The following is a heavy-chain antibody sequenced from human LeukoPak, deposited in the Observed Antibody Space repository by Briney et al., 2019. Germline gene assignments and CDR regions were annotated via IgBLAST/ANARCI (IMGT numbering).Heavy chain of an antibody. D-gene: IGHD6-6*01. J-gene: IGHJ6*03. CDR3: ARGDIATRQSFYMDV. CDR1: GGSISSSNW. Sequence: SGTLSLTCAVSGGSISSSNWWTWVRQPPGKGLECIGEIYHSGSTNYNPSLKSRVTISVDNSKNQFSLRLSSVTAADTAVYYCARGDIATRQSFYMDVWGKGTTVTVSS. V-gene: IGHV4-4*02. CDR2: IYHSGST.